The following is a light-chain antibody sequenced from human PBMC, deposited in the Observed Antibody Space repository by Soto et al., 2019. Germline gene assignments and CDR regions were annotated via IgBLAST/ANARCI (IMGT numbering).Light chain of an antibody. CDR1: QSVSNY. Sequence: EIVLTQSPGTLSLSPGERATLSCRASQSVSNYLVWYQQKPGHAPRLLISGASSSATGIPDRFSGSGSGTEFTLTIRRLEPDDFAVYYCQQYGGSPQTFGQGTKVEIK. V-gene: IGKV3-20*01. CDR3: QQYGGSPQT. J-gene: IGKJ1*01. CDR2: GAS.